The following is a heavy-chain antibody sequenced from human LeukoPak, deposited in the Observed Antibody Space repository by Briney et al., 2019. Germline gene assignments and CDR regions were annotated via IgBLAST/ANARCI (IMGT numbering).Heavy chain of an antibody. J-gene: IGHJ4*02. Sequence: GGSLTLSCTADGLTFSNICMHWVRQAPGKGLVWVSRINSDGSRTNYADCVKGRFTVSRDNSKNTVFLQMNSLRAEDAAVYYCARVITGSTYGQFDYWGQGALATVSS. V-gene: IGHV3-74*01. CDR3: ARVITGSTYGQFDY. CDR1: GLTFSNIC. D-gene: IGHD5-18*01. CDR2: INSDGSRT.